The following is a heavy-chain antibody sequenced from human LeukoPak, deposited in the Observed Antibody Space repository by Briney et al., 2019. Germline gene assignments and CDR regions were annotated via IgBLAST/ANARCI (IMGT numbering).Heavy chain of an antibody. J-gene: IGHJ4*02. Sequence: GASVKVSCKASGYTFSDYYLHWVRQAPGQGLEYMGWINPNSGYTKYSQSFQGRVTMTRDTSISTAYTELSRLISDDTAVYYCARGDTMVRGLISDYWGQGTLVTVSS. D-gene: IGHD3-10*01. CDR1: GYTFSDYY. CDR2: INPNSGYT. CDR3: ARGDTMVRGLISDY. V-gene: IGHV1-2*02.